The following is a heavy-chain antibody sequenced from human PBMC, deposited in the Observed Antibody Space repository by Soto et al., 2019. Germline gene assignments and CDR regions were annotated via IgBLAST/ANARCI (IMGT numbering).Heavy chain of an antibody. Sequence: GGSLRLSCAATGFTFSKYAMNWVRQAPGKGLEWVSVISDSGGITHYTDSVKGRFTVSRDNSKNTLHLQMNSLRAEDTAVYFCAKGGSSSSSALDYWGRGTPVTVSS. V-gene: IGHV3-23*01. CDR3: AKGGSSSSSALDY. CDR1: GFTFSKYA. CDR2: ISDSGGIT. J-gene: IGHJ4*02. D-gene: IGHD2-2*01.